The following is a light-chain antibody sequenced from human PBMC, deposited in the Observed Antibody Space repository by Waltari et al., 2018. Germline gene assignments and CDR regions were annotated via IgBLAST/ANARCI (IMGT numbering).Light chain of an antibody. Sequence: EIVLTQSPGTLSLSPGVRAPLPFRASQSVSTTYLAWYQQRPGQAPRLLIYGASSRATGTPDRFSGSGSGTDFTLTISRLEPEDFAVYYCQRYGNSPRVTFGGGTKVEIK. CDR2: GAS. V-gene: IGKV3-20*01. J-gene: IGKJ4*01. CDR1: QSVSTTY. CDR3: QRYGNSPRVT.